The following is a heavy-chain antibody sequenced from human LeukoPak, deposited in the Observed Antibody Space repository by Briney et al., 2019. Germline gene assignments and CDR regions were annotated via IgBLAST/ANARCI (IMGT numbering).Heavy chain of an antibody. CDR1: GFTFNSYA. CDR2: ISDSGGTT. Sequence: GGSLRLSCAASGFTFNSYAMSWVRQAPGKGLELVSAISDSGGTTYYADSVKGRFTISRDNAKNTLYLQMNSLRAEDTAVYYCARKRAGYYDSSPDYWGQGTLVTVSS. D-gene: IGHD3-22*01. J-gene: IGHJ4*02. V-gene: IGHV3-23*01. CDR3: ARKRAGYYDSSPDY.